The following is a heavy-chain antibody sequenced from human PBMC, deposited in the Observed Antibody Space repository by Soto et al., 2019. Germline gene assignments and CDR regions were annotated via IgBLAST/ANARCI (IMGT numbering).Heavy chain of an antibody. V-gene: IGHV1-69*06. CDR3: ARERRSYNNYDFWSGYYIDY. D-gene: IGHD3-3*01. Sequence: QVQLVQSGAEVKKPGSSVKVSCKASGGTFSSYAISWVRQAPGQGLEWMGRIIPICGTAHYAQKFQGRDTIPADKTTRTAYMELSSLRSEDTAVYYCARERRSYNNYDFWSGYYIDYWGQGTLVTVSS. CDR1: GGTFSSYA. J-gene: IGHJ4*02. CDR2: IIPICGTA.